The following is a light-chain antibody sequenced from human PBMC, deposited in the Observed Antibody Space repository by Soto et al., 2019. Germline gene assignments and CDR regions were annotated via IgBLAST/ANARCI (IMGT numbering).Light chain of an antibody. CDR1: RSTIGGNT. Sequence: QSVLTQPPSASGTPGQRVTISCSGSRSTIGGNTVNWYQQLPGTAPKLLTYNDDERPSGVPDRFTGSKSGTSSSLAISGLQSDDEADYYCSSWDDSLNVVVFGGGTKLTVL. V-gene: IGLV1-44*01. CDR2: NDD. CDR3: SSWDDSLNVVV. J-gene: IGLJ2*01.